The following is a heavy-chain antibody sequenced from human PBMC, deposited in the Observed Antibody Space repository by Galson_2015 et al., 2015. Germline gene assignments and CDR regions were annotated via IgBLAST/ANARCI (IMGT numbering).Heavy chain of an antibody. CDR3: EIGFDFWSGANMDV. J-gene: IGHJ6*03. CDR2: ISSSSSYI. CDR1: GFTFSSYS. V-gene: IGHV3-21*01. Sequence: SLRLSCAASGFTFSSYSMNWVRQAPGKGLEWVSSISSSSSYIYYADSVKGRFTISRDNAKNSLYLQMNSLRAEDTAVYYCEIGFDFWSGANMDVWGKGTTVTVSS. D-gene: IGHD3-3*01.